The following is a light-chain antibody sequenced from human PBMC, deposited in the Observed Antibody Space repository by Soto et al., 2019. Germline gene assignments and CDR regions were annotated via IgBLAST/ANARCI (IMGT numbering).Light chain of an antibody. V-gene: IGKV3-20*01. CDR1: ENVRSNF. Sequence: IVLTQSPGTLSLSPGERATLSCRASENVRSNFLAWYQQKPGQAPRLLIFGASSRASGIPDRFSGSGSGTDFTLTISRLEPEDFAVFFCQQYAFSPETFGQGTKVEIK. J-gene: IGKJ1*01. CDR2: GAS. CDR3: QQYAFSPET.